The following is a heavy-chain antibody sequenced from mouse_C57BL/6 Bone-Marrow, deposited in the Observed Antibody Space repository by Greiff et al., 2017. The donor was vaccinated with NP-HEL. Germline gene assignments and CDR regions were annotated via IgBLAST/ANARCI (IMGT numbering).Heavy chain of an antibody. CDR2: IYPGNSDT. V-gene: IGHV1-5*01. CDR3: TRKRDYYGSSYVGHWYFDV. CDR1: GYTFTSYW. J-gene: IGHJ1*03. Sequence: SGTVLARPGASVKMSCKTSGYTFTSYWMHWVKQRPGQGLEWIGAIYPGNSDTSYNQKFKGKAKLTAVTSASTAYMELSSLTNEDSAVYYCTRKRDYYGSSYVGHWYFDVWGTGTTVTVSS. D-gene: IGHD1-1*01.